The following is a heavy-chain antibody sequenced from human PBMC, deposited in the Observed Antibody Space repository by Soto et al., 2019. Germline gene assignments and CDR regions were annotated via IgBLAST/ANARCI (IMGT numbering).Heavy chain of an antibody. D-gene: IGHD3-9*01. CDR2: ISGSGGST. CDR1: GFTFSSYA. V-gene: IGHV3-23*01. Sequence: GGSLRLSCAASGFTFSSYAMSWVRQAPGKGLEWVSAISGSGGSTYYADSVKGRFTISRDNSKNTLYLQMNSLRADDTAVYYCAKDWYILTGYYPWWGQGTLVTVSS. CDR3: AKDWYILTGYYPW. J-gene: IGHJ4*02.